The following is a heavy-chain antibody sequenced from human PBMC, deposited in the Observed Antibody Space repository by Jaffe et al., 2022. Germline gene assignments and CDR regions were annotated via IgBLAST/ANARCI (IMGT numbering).Heavy chain of an antibody. CDR2: ISYDGSNK. D-gene: IGHD4-17*01. V-gene: IGHV3-30*18. CDR3: AKDWLRVWYGDYRCLMDV. CDR1: GFTFSSYG. Sequence: QVQLVESGGGVVQPGRSLRLSCAASGFTFSSYGMHWVRQAPGKGLEWVAVISYDGSNKYYADSVKGRFTISRDNSKNTLYLQMNSLRAEDTAVYYCAKDWLRVWYGDYRCLMDVWGKGTTVTVSS. J-gene: IGHJ6*03.